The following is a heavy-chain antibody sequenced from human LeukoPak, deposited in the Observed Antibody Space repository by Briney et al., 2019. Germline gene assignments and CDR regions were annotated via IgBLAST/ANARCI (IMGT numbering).Heavy chain of an antibody. J-gene: IGHJ3*02. Sequence: SETLSLTCTVSGGSISSYYWSWIRQPPGKGLEWIGYIYYSGSTNYNPSLKSRVTISVDTSKNQFSLKLSSVTAADTAVYYCARTPSVEDAFDIWGQGTMVTVSS. CDR2: IYYSGST. CDR1: GGSISSYY. CDR3: ARTPSVEDAFDI. V-gene: IGHV4-59*01.